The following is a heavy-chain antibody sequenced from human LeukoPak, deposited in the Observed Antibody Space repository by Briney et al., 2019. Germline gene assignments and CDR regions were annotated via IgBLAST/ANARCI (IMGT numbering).Heavy chain of an antibody. CDR2: ISGSGGRT. Sequence: PGGSLRLSCAASGFTFSNYVMGWVRQAPGKGLEWVSTISGSGGRTNYADSVKGRFTVSRDNSKNTLYMQMNSLRAEDTAVYYCAKGLWDYYGSGIMYYTMDVWGQGTTVTVSS. CDR1: GFTFSNYV. CDR3: AKGLWDYYGSGIMYYTMDV. J-gene: IGHJ6*02. V-gene: IGHV3-23*01. D-gene: IGHD3-10*01.